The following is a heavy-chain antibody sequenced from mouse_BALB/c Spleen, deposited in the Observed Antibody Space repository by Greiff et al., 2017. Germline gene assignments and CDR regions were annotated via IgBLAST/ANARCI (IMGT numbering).Heavy chain of an antibody. V-gene: IGHV2-6-7*01. J-gene: IGHJ2*01. CDR1: GFSLTGYG. CDR3: ARAFNWDGATDY. D-gene: IGHD4-1*01. CDR2: IWGDGST. Sequence: QVQLQQSGPGLVAPSQSLSITCTVSGFSLTGYGVNWVRQPPGKGLEWLGMIWGDGSTDYNSALKSRLSISKDNSKSQVFLKMNSLQTDDTARYYCARAFNWDGATDYWGQGTTLTVSS.